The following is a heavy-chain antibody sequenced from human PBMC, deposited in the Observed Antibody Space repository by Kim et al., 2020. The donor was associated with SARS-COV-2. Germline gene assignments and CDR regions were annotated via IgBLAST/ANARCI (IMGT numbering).Heavy chain of an antibody. V-gene: IGHV3-74*01. CDR2: ISTDGSST. CDR1: GLTFSRNW. D-gene: IGHD3-10*01. J-gene: IGHJ6*02. Sequence: GGSLRLSCVASGLTFSRNWMHWVRQAPGKGLVWVSRISTDGSSTSYADAVKGRFTISRDNAKNTLYLQMNSLRADDTAVYYCSRAGVGNGMDVWGQGTTVAVSS. CDR3: SRAGVGNGMDV.